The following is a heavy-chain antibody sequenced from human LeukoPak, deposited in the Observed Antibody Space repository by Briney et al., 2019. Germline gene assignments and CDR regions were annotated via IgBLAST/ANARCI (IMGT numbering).Heavy chain of an antibody. D-gene: IGHD1-26*01. CDR3: AKDPHSGSYLNWFDP. J-gene: IGHJ5*02. CDR2: ISGSGGST. V-gene: IGHV3-23*01. Sequence: GGSPRLSCAASGFTISSYAMSWVRQAPGKGLEWVSGISGSGGSTYYADSVKGRFTISRDNSKNTLYLQMNSLRAEDTAVYYCAKDPHSGSYLNWFDPWGQGTLVTVSS. CDR1: GFTISSYA.